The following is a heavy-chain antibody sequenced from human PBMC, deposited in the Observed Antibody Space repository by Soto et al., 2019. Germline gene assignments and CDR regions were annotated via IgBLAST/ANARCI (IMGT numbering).Heavy chain of an antibody. D-gene: IGHD6-19*01. CDR3: ARKDAVSVYYFDY. CDR1: GDSISSTNW. Sequence: QVQLQESGPGLVKPAGTLSLTCAVSGDSISSTNWWSGVRQPPGKGLEWIGEIYHSGSTNYSPSLTSRVTRSVAKSKKQFSLRLSSVTAADPAVYYCARKDAVSVYYFDYWGQGNLVTVSS. J-gene: IGHJ4*02. CDR2: IYHSGST. V-gene: IGHV4-4*02.